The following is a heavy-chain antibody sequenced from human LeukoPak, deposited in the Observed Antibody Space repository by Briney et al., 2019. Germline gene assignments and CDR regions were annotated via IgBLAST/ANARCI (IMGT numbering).Heavy chain of an antibody. CDR1: GGSISSGDYY. Sequence: SQTLSLTCTVSGGSISSGDYYWSWTRQPPGKGLEWIGYIYYSGSTYYNPSLKSRVTISVDTSKNQFSLKLSSVTAADTAVYYCARVGWLQLGGGFDYWGQGTLVTVTS. D-gene: IGHD5-24*01. V-gene: IGHV4-30-4*01. CDR3: ARVGWLQLGGGFDY. CDR2: IYYSGST. J-gene: IGHJ4*02.